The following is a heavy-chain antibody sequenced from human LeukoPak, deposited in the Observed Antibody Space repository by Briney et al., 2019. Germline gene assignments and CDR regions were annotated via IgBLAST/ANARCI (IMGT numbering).Heavy chain of an antibody. J-gene: IGHJ4*02. CDR1: GFTVSSNY. Sequence: PGGSLRLSCAASGFTVSSNYMSWVRQAPGKGLEWVSVIYSGGSTYYADSVKGRFTISRGNSKNTLYLQMNSLRAEDTAVYYCATQPYSSGWYYFDYWGQGTLVTVSS. CDR3: ATQPYSSGWYYFDY. V-gene: IGHV3-53*01. D-gene: IGHD6-19*01. CDR2: IYSGGST.